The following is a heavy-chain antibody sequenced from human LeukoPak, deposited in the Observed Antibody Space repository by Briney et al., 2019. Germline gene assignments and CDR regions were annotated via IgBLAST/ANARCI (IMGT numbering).Heavy chain of an antibody. CDR1: GGTFSSYA. Sequence: SVKVSCKASGGTFSSYAISWVRQAPGQGLEWMGRIIPIFGTANYAQKFQGRVTITADESTSTAYMELSSLRSEDTAVYYCARDGDYGDWGPYFDYWGQGTLVTVSS. V-gene: IGHV1-69*13. CDR2: IIPIFGTA. D-gene: IGHD4-17*01. J-gene: IGHJ4*02. CDR3: ARDGDYGDWGPYFDY.